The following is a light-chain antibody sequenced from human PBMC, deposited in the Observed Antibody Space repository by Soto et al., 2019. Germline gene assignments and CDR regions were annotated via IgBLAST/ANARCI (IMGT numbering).Light chain of an antibody. CDR3: QQYNSYS. CDR1: QTFSNF. V-gene: IGKV1-39*01. J-gene: IGKJ1*01. CDR2: AAS. Sequence: DIQLTQSPSSLSASVGDRVTIACRASQTFSNFLNWYQHKPGKAPKLLIYAASSLQSGVPSRFSGSGSGTDFTLTISSLQPDDFATYYCQQYNSYSFGQGTKVDI.